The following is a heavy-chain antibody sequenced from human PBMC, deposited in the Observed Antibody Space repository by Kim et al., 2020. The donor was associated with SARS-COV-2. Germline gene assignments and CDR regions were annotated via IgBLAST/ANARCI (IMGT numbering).Heavy chain of an antibody. D-gene: IGHD3-16*01. V-gene: IGHV1-18*01. CDR1: GYTFTSYG. CDR2: ISAYNGNT. J-gene: IGHJ6*02. CDR3: ARGVLGVSRRYYYGMDV. Sequence: ASVKVSCKASGYTFTSYGISWVRQAPGQGLEWMGWISAYNGNTNYAQKLQGRVTMTTDTSTSTAYMELRSLRSDDTAVYYCARGVLGVSRRYYYGMDVWGQGTTVTVSS.